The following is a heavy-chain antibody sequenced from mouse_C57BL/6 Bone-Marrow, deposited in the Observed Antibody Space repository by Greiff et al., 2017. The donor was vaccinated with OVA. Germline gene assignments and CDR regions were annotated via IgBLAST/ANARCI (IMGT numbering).Heavy chain of an antibody. D-gene: IGHD2-4*01. CDR3: ARCDYDGD. CDR2: IDPSDSYT. J-gene: IGHJ2*01. CDR1: GYTFTSYW. V-gene: IGHV1-69*01. Sequence: QVQLQQPGAELVMPGASVKLSCKASGYTFTSYWMHWVKQRPGQGLEWIGEIDPSDSYTNYNQKFKGKSTLTVDKSSSTAYMHLSSLTSEDSAVYYCARCDYDGDWGKGTTLTVSS.